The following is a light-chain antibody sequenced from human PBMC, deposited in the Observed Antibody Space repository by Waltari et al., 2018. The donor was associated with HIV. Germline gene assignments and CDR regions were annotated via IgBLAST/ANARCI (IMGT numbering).Light chain of an antibody. CDR3: QQSHSIPRT. CDR1: QTISNH. V-gene: IGKV1-39*01. Sequence: DIQMTQSPSSLSASIGDRVTITCRASQTISNHLNWYQQKPGQAPKFLIYHACNLQNGVPPRFSGSGSGTDFTLTITSLQPEDFATYYCQQSHSIPRTFGQGTTVEI. CDR2: HAC. J-gene: IGKJ1*01.